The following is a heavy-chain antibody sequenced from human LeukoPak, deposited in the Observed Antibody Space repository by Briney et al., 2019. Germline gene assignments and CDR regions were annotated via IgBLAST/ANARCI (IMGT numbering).Heavy chain of an antibody. J-gene: IGHJ4*02. Sequence: GASVKVSCKAFGYTFTGYWTHWVRQAPGQGPEWMGVISPSGGSTIYAQKFKGRVTLTRDMSTSTDYLELSSLRSEDTAVYYCATGHYASGNDYWGQGTLVTVSS. CDR1: GYTFTGYW. V-gene: IGHV1-46*01. CDR2: ISPSGGST. CDR3: ATGHYASGNDY. D-gene: IGHD3-10*01.